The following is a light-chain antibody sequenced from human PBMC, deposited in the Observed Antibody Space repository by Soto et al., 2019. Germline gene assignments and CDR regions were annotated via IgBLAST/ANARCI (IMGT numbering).Light chain of an antibody. Sequence: EIVLTQSPGTLSLSPGDRATLSCRASESVSSFYLAWYQHKPGQAPRLLIYHTSTRATGIPDRFRGYGSGTDFTLTISRLEPEDCALYYCQQYGGSPLPFGGGTKVEI. J-gene: IGKJ4*01. CDR2: HTS. CDR3: QQYGGSPLP. V-gene: IGKV3-20*01. CDR1: ESVSSFY.